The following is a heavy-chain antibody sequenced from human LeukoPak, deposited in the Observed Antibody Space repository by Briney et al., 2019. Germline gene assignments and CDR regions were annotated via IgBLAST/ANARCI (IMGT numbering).Heavy chain of an antibody. CDR1: GFTLSNYW. D-gene: IGHD2-2*01. V-gene: IGHV4-39*01. CDR3: AQDNPIEKVPGLGPGY. Sequence: GSLRLSCAASGFTLSNYWMSWIRQPPGKGLEWIGSIYYSGSTYYNPSLKSRVTISVDTSKNQFSLKLSSVTAADTAVYYCAQDNPIEKVPGLGPGYWGQGTLVTVSS. J-gene: IGHJ4*02. CDR2: IYYSGST.